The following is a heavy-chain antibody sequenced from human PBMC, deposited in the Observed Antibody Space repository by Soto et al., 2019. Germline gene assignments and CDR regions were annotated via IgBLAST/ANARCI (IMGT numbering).Heavy chain of an antibody. Sequence: SGPTLVKPPQTLTLTCTFSGVSLSTSGVGGGWIPQPPGKAPEGLAIIYWDDAKRYSPSLKSRLTITKDTSKNQVVLTMTNMDPVDTATYYCAHRQGNPYYYDSSGLSTRTFDPWGQGTLVTVSS. CDR2: IYWDDAK. J-gene: IGHJ5*02. CDR3: AHRQGNPYYYDSSGLSTRTFDP. CDR1: GVSLSTSGVG. D-gene: IGHD3-22*01. V-gene: IGHV2-5*02.